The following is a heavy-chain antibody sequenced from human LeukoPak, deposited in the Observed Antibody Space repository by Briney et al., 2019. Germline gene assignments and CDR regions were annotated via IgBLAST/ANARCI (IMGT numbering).Heavy chain of an antibody. Sequence: GGSLRLSCAASGFTFSSYSMNWVRQAPGKGLEWVSYISSSSSTTYYADSVKGRFTISRDNAKNSLYLQMNSLRAEDTAVHYCARVGDSSGWQYYLDYWGQGTLVTVSS. CDR3: ARVGDSSGWQYYLDY. V-gene: IGHV3-48*01. CDR1: GFTFSSYS. CDR2: ISSSSSTT. J-gene: IGHJ4*02. D-gene: IGHD6-19*01.